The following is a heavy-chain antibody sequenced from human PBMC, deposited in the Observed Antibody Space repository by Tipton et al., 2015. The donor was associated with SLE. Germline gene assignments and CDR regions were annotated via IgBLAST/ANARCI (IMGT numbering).Heavy chain of an antibody. CDR2: IYTSGST. Sequence: TLSLTCTVSGGSISSGSYYWSWIRQPAGKGLEWIGRIYTSGSTNYNPSLKSRVTISVDTSKNQFSLKLSSVTAADTAVYYCAGLGGATNLGAYFFDYWGQGTLVTVSS. J-gene: IGHJ4*02. D-gene: IGHD1-26*01. V-gene: IGHV4-61*02. CDR1: GGSISSGSYY. CDR3: AGLGGATNLGAYFFDY.